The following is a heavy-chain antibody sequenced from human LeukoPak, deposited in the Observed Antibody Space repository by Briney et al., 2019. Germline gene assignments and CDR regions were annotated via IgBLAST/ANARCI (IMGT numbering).Heavy chain of an antibody. CDR3: ARDKLSSGWYNGAFDI. CDR1: GGSISSYY. CDR2: IYTSGST. J-gene: IGHJ3*02. V-gene: IGHV4-4*07. Sequence: SETLSLTCTVSGGSISSYYWSWIRQPAGKGLEWIGRIYTSGSTNYNPSLKSRVTMSVDTSKNQFSLKLSSVTAADTAVYYCARDKLSSGWYNGAFDIWGQGTMVTVSS. D-gene: IGHD6-19*01.